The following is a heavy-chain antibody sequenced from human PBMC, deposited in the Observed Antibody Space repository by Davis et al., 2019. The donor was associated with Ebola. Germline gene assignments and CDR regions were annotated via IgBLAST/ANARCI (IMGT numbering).Heavy chain of an antibody. V-gene: IGHV3-64*04. CDR1: GFTFDDYA. CDR2: INDNGGRT. J-gene: IGHJ1*01. Sequence: PGGSLRLSCSTSGFTFDDYAMHLVRQAPGRGLDFVSGINDNGGRTHYADSVKGRFTISRDNAKNSLYLQMNSLRAEDTAVYYCASRSSGYYFSAEYFQHWGQGTLVTVSS. CDR3: ASRSSGYYFSAEYFQH. D-gene: IGHD3-22*01.